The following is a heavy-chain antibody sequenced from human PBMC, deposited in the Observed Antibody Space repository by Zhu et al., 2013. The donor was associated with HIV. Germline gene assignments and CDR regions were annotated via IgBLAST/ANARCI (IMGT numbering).Heavy chain of an antibody. D-gene: IGHD2-2*01. CDR2: INHSGST. V-gene: IGHV4-34*01. J-gene: IGHJ4*02. CDR3: ARGPLEYQLLRNGRYYFDY. Sequence: QVQLQQWGAGLLKPSETLSLTCAVYGGSFSGYYWSWIRQPPGKGLEWIGEINHSGSTNYNPSLKSRVTISVDTSKNQFSLKLSSVTAADTAVYYCARGPLEYQLLRNGRYYFDYWGQGNPGHRLL. CDR1: GGSFSGYY.